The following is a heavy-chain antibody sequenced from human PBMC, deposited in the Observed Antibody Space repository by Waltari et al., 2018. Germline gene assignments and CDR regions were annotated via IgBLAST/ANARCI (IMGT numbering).Heavy chain of an antibody. CDR2: IYSGGSGGST. V-gene: IGHV3-23*01. CDR3: AKRSIAVAGHYFDY. D-gene: IGHD6-19*01. Sequence: EVQLLESGGGLVQPGGSLRLSCAASGFTFSSYAMSWVRQAPGKGLEWVSVIYSGGSGGSTYYADSVKGRFTISRDNSKNTLYLQMNSLRAEDTAVYYCAKRSIAVAGHYFDYWGQGTLVTVSS. CDR1: GFTFSSYA. J-gene: IGHJ4*02.